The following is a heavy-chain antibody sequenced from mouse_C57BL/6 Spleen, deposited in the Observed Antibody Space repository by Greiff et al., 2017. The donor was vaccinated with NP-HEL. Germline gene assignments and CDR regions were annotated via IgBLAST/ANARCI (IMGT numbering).Heavy chain of an antibody. J-gene: IGHJ2*01. CDR2: IYPGDGDT. Sequence: QVQLQQSGAELVKPGASVKISCKASGYAFSSYWMNWVKQRPGKGLEWIGQIYPGDGDTNYNGKFKGKATLTADKSSSTAYMQLSSLTSEDSAVYFCARSYITTVVAPDYWGQGTTLTVSS. CDR1: GYAFSSYW. D-gene: IGHD1-1*01. CDR3: ARSYITTVVAPDY. V-gene: IGHV1-80*01.